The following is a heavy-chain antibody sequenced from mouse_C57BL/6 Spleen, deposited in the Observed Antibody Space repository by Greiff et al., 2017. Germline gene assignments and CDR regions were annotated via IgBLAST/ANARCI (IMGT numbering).Heavy chain of an antibody. Sequence: EVKLVESGEGLVKPGGSLKLSCAASGFTFSSYAMSWVRQTPEKRLEWVTYISSGGDYIYYADTVKGRFTISRDNARNTLYLQMSSLKSEDTAMYYCTRCLWLRRFYFDYWGQGTTLTVSS. V-gene: IGHV5-9-1*02. CDR2: ISSGGDYI. D-gene: IGHD2-2*01. CDR1: GFTFSSYA. J-gene: IGHJ2*01. CDR3: TRCLWLRRFYFDY.